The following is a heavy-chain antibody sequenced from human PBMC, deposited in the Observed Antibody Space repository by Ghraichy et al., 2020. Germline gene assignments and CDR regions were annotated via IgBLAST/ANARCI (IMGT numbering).Heavy chain of an antibody. D-gene: IGHD2-2*01. V-gene: IGHV1-24*01. CDR2: FDPEDGET. J-gene: IGHJ5*02. CDR3: ATGGYCSSTSCHRWFDP. Sequence: ASVKVSCKVSGYTLTELSMHWVRQAPGKGLEWMGGFDPEDGETIYAQKFQGRVTMTEDTSTDTAYMELSSLRSEDTAVYYCATGGYCSSTSCHRWFDPWGQGTLVTVSS. CDR1: GYTLTELS.